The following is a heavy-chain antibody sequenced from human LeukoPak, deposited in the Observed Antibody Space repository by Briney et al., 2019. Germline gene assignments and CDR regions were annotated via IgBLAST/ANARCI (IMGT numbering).Heavy chain of an antibody. CDR2: INHSGST. CDR3: ARVRSYCGGDCYSGPSDY. V-gene: IGHV4-34*01. J-gene: IGHJ4*02. CDR1: GGSFSGYY. Sequence: SETLSLTCAVYGGSFSGYYWSWIRQPPGKGLEWIGEINHSGSTNYNPSLKSRVTISVDTSKNQFSLKLSSVTAADTAVYYCARVRSYCGGDCYSGPSDYWGQGTLVTVSS. D-gene: IGHD2-21*02.